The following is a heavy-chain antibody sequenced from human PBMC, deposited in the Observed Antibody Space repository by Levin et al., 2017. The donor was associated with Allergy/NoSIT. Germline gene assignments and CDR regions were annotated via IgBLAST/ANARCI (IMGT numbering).Heavy chain of an antibody. Sequence: LGESLKISCKASGGTFSSYAISWVRQAPGQGLEWMGGIIPIFGTANYAQKFQGRVTITADESTSTAYMELSSLRSEDTAVYYCARGGGITGILGYYYYGMDVWGQGTTVTVSS. V-gene: IGHV1-69*01. CDR2: IIPIFGTA. D-gene: IGHD1-20*01. CDR1: GGTFSSYA. CDR3: ARGGGITGILGYYYYGMDV. J-gene: IGHJ6*02.